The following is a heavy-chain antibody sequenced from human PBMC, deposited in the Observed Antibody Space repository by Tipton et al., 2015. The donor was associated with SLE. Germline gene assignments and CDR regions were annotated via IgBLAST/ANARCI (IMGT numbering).Heavy chain of an antibody. V-gene: IGHV3-9*01. CDR1: GFTFSSYW. CDR3: ARGWYSSSPFDY. CDR2: ISWNSGSI. Sequence: SLRLSCAASGFTFSSYWMHWVRQAPGKGLEWVSGISWNSGSIGYADSVKGRFTISRDNAKNSLYLQMNSLRAEDTALYYCARGWYSSSPFDYWGQGTLVTVSS. D-gene: IGHD6-13*01. J-gene: IGHJ4*02.